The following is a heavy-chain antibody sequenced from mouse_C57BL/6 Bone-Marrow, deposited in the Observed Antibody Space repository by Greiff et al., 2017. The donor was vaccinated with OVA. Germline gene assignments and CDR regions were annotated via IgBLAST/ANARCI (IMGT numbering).Heavy chain of an antibody. D-gene: IGHD1-3*01. J-gene: IGHJ4*01. V-gene: IGHV1-80*01. CDR3: GRTRSYYYAMDY. CDR2: IYPGDGDT. Sequence: QVQLQQSGAELVKPGASVKISCKASGYAFSSYWMNWVKQRPGKGLEWIGQIYPGDGDTNYNGKFKGKATLTADKSSSTAYMQLSSLTSEDSAVYYCGRTRSYYYAMDYWGQGTSVTVSS. CDR1: GYAFSSYW.